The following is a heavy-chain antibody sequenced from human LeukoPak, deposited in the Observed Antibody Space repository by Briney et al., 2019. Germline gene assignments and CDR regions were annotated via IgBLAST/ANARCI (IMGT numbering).Heavy chain of an antibody. V-gene: IGHV3-33*01. J-gene: IGHJ5*02. D-gene: IGHD4-17*01. CDR3: AGEGVTTVALDP. CDR1: GFTFSNYG. Sequence: GGSLRLSCAASGFTFSNYGMHWVRQAPGKGLEWVAVIWYDGSNKYYADSVKGRFTISRDNSKNTLYLQMNSLRAEDTAVYYCAGEGVTTVALDPWGQGTLVTVSS. CDR2: IWYDGSNK.